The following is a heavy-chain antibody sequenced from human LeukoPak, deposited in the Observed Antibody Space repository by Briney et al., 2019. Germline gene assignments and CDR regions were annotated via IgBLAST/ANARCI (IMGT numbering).Heavy chain of an antibody. D-gene: IGHD3-22*01. V-gene: IGHV4-59*11. CDR3: ARGPHYHDSSGYTPYYYYYMDV. CDR2: IYYSGST. Sequence: SQTLSLTCTQSSGSISSHNWSWIPQRPGKGLEWIWHIYYSGSTDYNPSLKSRVTISVDTFKNQFFLKLSSVTAADTAVYYCARGPHYHDSSGYTPYYYYYMDVWGKGTTVTVSS. J-gene: IGHJ6*03. CDR1: SGSISSHN.